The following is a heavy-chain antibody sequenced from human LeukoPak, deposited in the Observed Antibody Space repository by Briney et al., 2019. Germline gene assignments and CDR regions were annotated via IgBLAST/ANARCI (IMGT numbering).Heavy chain of an antibody. V-gene: IGHV4-34*01. D-gene: IGHD3-9*01. CDR2: INHSGST. Sequence: SETLSLTCAVYGGSFSGYYWSWIRQPPGKGLEWIGEINHSGSTNYNPSLKSRVTISVDTSKNQFSLKLSSVTAADTAVYYCARHGGLRYFDWLLGAGYFDYWGQGTLVTVSS. J-gene: IGHJ4*02. CDR3: ARHGGLRYFDWLLGAGYFDY. CDR1: GGSFSGYY.